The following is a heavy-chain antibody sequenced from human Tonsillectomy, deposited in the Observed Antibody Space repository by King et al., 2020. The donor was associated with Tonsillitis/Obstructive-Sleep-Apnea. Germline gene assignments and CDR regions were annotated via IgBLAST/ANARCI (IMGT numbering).Heavy chain of an antibody. D-gene: IGHD5-12*01. Sequence: VQLVQSGSELKKPGASVKASCKASGYTFTSYDMNWVRQAPGQGLEWMGWINTNTGKPTYAQGFTGRFVFSLNTSVSTAYLQISSLKAEDTAVYYCARVKDIVATTPHYSYYYDVDVGGKGTTVTVSS. J-gene: IGHJ6*03. CDR1: GYTFTSYD. CDR3: ARVKDIVATTPHYSYYYDVDV. V-gene: IGHV7-4-1*02. CDR2: INTNTGKP.